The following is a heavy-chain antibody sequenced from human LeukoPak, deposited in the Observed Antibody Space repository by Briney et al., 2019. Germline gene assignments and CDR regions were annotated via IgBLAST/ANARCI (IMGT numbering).Heavy chain of an antibody. D-gene: IGHD5-18*01. CDR3: GKTTVGYSSGQKPAWPVDY. J-gene: IGHJ4*02. Sequence: GGSLRLSCEASGFTFGSHAMYWVRQAPGKGLEWVAGIFGSGGSPHYADSVKGRYTISRDNSRNTVYLQINSLRAEDTAAYYCGKTTVGYSSGQKPAWPVDYWGQGTLVTVSS. V-gene: IGHV3-23*01. CDR2: IFGSGGSP. CDR1: GFTFGSHA.